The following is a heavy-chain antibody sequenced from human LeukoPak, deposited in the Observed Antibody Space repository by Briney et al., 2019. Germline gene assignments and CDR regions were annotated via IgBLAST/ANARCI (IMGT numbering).Heavy chain of an antibody. D-gene: IGHD3-10*01. V-gene: IGHV3-43*01. CDR1: GFTFDDYT. Sequence: GGSLRLSCAASGFTFDDYTMHWVRQAPGKGLEWVSLISWDGGSTYYADSVKGRFTISRDNSKNSLYLQMKSLRTEDTALYYCAKSHYYGSGSSNYYYYGMDVWGQGTTVTVSS. J-gene: IGHJ6*02. CDR3: AKSHYYGSGSSNYYYYGMDV. CDR2: ISWDGGST.